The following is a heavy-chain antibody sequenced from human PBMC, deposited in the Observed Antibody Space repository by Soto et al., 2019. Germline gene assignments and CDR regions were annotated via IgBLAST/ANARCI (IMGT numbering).Heavy chain of an antibody. V-gene: IGHV4-39*01. J-gene: IGHJ4*02. Sequence: SETLSLTCTVSGGSISSSSYYWGWIRQPPGKGLEWIGSIYYSGSTYYNPSLKSRVTISVDTSKNQFSLKLSSVTAADTAVYYCATLIAAADYWGQGTLVTVSS. CDR2: IYYSGST. CDR3: ATLIAAADY. D-gene: IGHD6-25*01. CDR1: GGSISSSSYY.